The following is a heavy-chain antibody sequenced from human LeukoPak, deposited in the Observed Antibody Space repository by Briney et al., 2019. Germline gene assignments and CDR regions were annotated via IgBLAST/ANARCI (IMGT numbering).Heavy chain of an antibody. Sequence: GGPLRLSCAASGFTFSSYAMSWVRQAPGKGLEWVSGISGSGGSTYYADSVKGRFTISRDNSKNTLYLQMNSLRAEDTAVYYCAKDPHYDFWSGYYGYWGQGTLVTVSS. D-gene: IGHD3-3*01. CDR2: ISGSGGST. J-gene: IGHJ4*02. CDR1: GFTFSSYA. V-gene: IGHV3-23*01. CDR3: AKDPHYDFWSGYYGY.